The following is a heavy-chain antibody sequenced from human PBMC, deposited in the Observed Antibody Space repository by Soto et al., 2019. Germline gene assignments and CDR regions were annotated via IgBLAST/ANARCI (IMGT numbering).Heavy chain of an antibody. CDR3: ASHDYAHYGIDV. CDR2: IYYSGRT. CDR1: GGSISSGDYY. Sequence: QVQLQESGPGLVKPSQTLSLTCTVSGGSISSGDYYWSWIRQPPVKGLEWIGYIYYSGRTYYNPSLKSRVTISVDTSKTEFSLKLSSVTAADTAVYYCASHDYAHYGIDVGGQGTTVTVSS. V-gene: IGHV4-30-4*01. J-gene: IGHJ6*02. D-gene: IGHD4-17*01.